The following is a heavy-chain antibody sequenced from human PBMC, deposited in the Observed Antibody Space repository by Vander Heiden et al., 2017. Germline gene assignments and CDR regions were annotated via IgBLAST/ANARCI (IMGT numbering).Heavy chain of an antibody. CDR2: ISSSSSTI. CDR1: GFTFSSYS. D-gene: IGHD3-10*01. J-gene: IGHJ4*02. Sequence: EVQLVESGGGLVQPGGSLSISCAASGFTFSSYSMNLVHQAPGKGLEWVSYISSSSSTIYYAASVKGRFTISRDNAKNSLYLQMNSLRDEDTAVYYCARSGETTVDYWGQGTLVTVSS. V-gene: IGHV3-48*02. CDR3: ARSGETTVDY.